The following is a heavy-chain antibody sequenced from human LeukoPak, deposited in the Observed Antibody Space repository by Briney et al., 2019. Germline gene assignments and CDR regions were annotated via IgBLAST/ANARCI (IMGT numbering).Heavy chain of an antibody. Sequence: PGGSLRLSCAASGFTFSCYSMHWVRQAPGKGLMWVSRINSDGSSTNYADSVKGRFTISRDNAKNTLYLQMNSLRAEDTAVYYCVRRYCSGGSCNSGWYFDLWGRGTLVTVS. J-gene: IGHJ2*01. V-gene: IGHV3-74*01. D-gene: IGHD2-15*01. CDR2: INSDGSST. CDR1: GFTFSCYS. CDR3: VRRYCSGGSCNSGWYFDL.